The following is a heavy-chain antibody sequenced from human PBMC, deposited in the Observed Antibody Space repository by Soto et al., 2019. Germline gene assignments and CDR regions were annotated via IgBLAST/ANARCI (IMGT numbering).Heavy chain of an antibody. CDR2: IRSKANSYAT. D-gene: IGHD3-16*02. J-gene: IGHJ3*02. V-gene: IGHV3-73*01. CDR3: TTFIPGCGALDI. CDR1: GLTGSVSA. Sequence: PGGSMSLSSTAAGLTGSVSAWHWVRQESGKGLEWVGRIRSKANSYATAYAASVKGRFTISRDDSKNTAYLQMNSLKTEDTAVYYCTTFIPGCGALDIWGQGTMVTVSS.